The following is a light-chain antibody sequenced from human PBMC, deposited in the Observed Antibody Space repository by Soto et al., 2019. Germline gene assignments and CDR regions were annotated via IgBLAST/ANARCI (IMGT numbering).Light chain of an antibody. CDR1: SSDVGACNY. V-gene: IGLV2-8*01. CDR2: EVS. CDR3: AAWDDSLNGVV. J-gene: IGLJ2*01. Sequence: QSALTQPPSASGSPGQSVTISCTGTSSDVGACNYVSWFQQHPGKAPKLMIYEVSKRPSGVPDRFSGSKSGTSASLAISGLQSEDEADYYCAAWDDSLNGVVFGGGTKLTVL.